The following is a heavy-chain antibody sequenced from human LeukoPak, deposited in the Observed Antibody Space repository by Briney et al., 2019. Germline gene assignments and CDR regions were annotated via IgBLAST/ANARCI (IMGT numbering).Heavy chain of an antibody. Sequence: QTGGSLRLSCAASGFTFSSYGMHWVRQAPGKGLEWVAVIWYDGSNKYYADSVKGRFTISRDNSKNTLYLQMNSLRAEDTVVYYCAKDSYSSGFNFDYWGQGTLVTVSS. V-gene: IGHV3-33*06. J-gene: IGHJ4*02. CDR1: GFTFSSYG. CDR2: IWYDGSNK. CDR3: AKDSYSSGFNFDY. D-gene: IGHD6-19*01.